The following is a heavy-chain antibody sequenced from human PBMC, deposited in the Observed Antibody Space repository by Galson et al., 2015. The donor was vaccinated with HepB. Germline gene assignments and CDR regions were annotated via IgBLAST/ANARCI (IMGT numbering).Heavy chain of an antibody. CDR3: AKDWASYYYDSSGVDY. J-gene: IGHJ4*02. V-gene: IGHV3-30*02. D-gene: IGHD3-22*01. CDR2: IRYDGSNK. Sequence: SLRLSCAASGFTFSSYGMHWVRQAPGKGLEWVAFIRYDGSNKYYADSVKGQFTISRDNSKNTLYLQMNSLRAEDTAVYYCAKDWASYYYDSSGVDYWGQGTLVTVSS. CDR1: GFTFSSYG.